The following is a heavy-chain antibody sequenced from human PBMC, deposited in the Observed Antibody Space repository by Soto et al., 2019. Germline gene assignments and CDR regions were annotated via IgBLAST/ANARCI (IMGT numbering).Heavy chain of an antibody. J-gene: IGHJ6*02. Sequence: ASVKVSCKASGYTFTSYGITWVRQAPGQGLEWMGWISVYNGNTNYAQKLQGRVTMTTDTSTSTAHLEVRSLRSDDTAVHYCARSAMAGETYYYGMDVWGQGTTVTVSS. CDR3: ARSAMAGETYYYGMDV. CDR2: ISVYNGNT. D-gene: IGHD2-8*01. V-gene: IGHV1-18*04. CDR1: GYTFTSYG.